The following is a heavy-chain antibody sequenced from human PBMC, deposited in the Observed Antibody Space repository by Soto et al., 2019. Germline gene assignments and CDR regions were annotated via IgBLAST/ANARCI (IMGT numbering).Heavy chain of an antibody. Sequence: SETLSLTCTVSGGSISSSSYYWGWIRQPPGKGLEWIGSIYYSGSTYYNPSLKSRVTISVDTSKNQFSLKLSSVTAADTAVYYCARPPRARGMDVWGQGTTVTVSS. CDR1: GGSISSSSYY. CDR2: IYYSGST. V-gene: IGHV4-39*01. J-gene: IGHJ6*02. CDR3: ARPPRARGMDV.